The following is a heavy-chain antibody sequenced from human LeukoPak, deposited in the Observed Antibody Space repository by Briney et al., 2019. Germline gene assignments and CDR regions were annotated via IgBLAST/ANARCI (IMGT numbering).Heavy chain of an antibody. CDR1: GFTFSNYW. CDR2: IQQHGSET. D-gene: IGHD2-2*01. V-gene: IGHV3-7*01. CDR3: ATYSSSNGREFQY. J-gene: IGHJ1*01. Sequence: GGSLRLSCAVSGFTFSNYWMSWVRQAPGKGLEWVANIQQHGSETYYGDSVKGRFTISRDNAKNSLYLQMNSLRAEDTAVYYCATYSSSNGREFQYWGQGTLVTVSS.